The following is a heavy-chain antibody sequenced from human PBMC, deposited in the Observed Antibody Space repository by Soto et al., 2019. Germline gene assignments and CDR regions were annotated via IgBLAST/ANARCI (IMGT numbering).Heavy chain of an antibody. J-gene: IGHJ6*03. Sequence: QVQLVQSGAEVKKPGSSVKVSCEASGGTFTSYILTWERQAPGQGLEWMGRSIPIQGTADYALKFQDRVTMTADKSTNTADMELRSLRPGDTAVYYCAKILVIVDHAAMDVWAKGTTVTVSS. CDR2: SIPIQGTA. CDR3: AKILVIVDHAAMDV. V-gene: IGHV1-69*08. D-gene: IGHD2-21*01. CDR1: GGTFTSYI.